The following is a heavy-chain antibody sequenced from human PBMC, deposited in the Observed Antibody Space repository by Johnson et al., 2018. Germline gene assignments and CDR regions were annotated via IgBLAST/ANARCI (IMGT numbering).Heavy chain of an antibody. D-gene: IGHD3-10*01. CDR2: ISYDGRIK. J-gene: IGHJ3*02. CDR1: GFSFTNYA. Sequence: QVQLVQSGGGVVQPGRSLRLSCAASGFSFTNYAIHWVRQAPGKGLEWVALISYDGRIKYYGESVRGLFTVSRDPSKNTVYLEVSSRRVEDTAMYYCARGKELGALDIWGQGTMVTVSS. CDR3: ARGKELGALDI. V-gene: IGHV3-30*03.